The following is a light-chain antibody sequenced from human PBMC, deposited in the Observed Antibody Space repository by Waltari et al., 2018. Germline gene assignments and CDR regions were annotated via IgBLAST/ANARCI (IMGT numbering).Light chain of an antibody. CDR3: QKYGSLPPM. V-gene: IGKV3-20*01. J-gene: IGKJ1*01. CDR1: QSMSNT. Sequence: EIVLTQSPGTLSLFSGEKATPSCKARQSMSNTLAWYQQKPGQAPRLLIYGASTRATGIPDRFSGSGSGTDFSLTISRLEPEDFAVYYCQKYGSLPPMFGEGTKVEVK. CDR2: GAS.